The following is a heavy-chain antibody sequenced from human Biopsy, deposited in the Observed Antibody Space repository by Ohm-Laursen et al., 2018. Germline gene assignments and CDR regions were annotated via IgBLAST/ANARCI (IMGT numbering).Heavy chain of an antibody. Sequence: SQTLSLTWTVSGDSISGDYYWTWIRQVPGEGLEWIAYMHHSGPTYTYYNPSLKSRVAISVEVSKNQFSLKVSSVTAADTAVYFCTRKPNSLYYFDHWGQGTLVTVSS. CDR1: GDSISGDYY. V-gene: IGHV4-31*02. CDR3: TRKPNSLYYFDH. D-gene: IGHD1-14*01. J-gene: IGHJ4*02. CDR2: MHHSGPT.